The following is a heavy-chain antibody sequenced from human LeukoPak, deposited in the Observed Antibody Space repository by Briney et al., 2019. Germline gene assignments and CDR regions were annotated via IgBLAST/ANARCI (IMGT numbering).Heavy chain of an antibody. CDR3: ATAYGSGSMIDY. J-gene: IGHJ4*02. V-gene: IGHV3-23*01. CDR2: ISGSGGST. Sequence: GGSLRLSCAASGFTFSSYAMSWVRQAPGKGLEWVSAISGSGGSTYYADSVKGRFTISTDNSKNTLYLQMNSLRAEDTAVYYCATAYGSGSMIDYWGQGTLVTVSS. CDR1: GFTFSSYA. D-gene: IGHD3-10*01.